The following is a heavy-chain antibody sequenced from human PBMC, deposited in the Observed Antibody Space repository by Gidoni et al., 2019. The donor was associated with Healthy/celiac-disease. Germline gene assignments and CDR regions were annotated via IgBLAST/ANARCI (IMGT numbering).Heavy chain of an antibody. J-gene: IGHJ3*02. Sequence: EVQLVESGGGLVKPGGSLRLSCAASGFTFSSYSMNWVRQAPGKGLEWVSSISSSSSYIYYADSVKGRFTISRDNAKNSLYLQMNSLRAEDTAVYYCAREWQGVADWGAFDIWGQGTMVTVSS. D-gene: IGHD6-19*01. CDR3: AREWQGVADWGAFDI. CDR2: ISSSSSYI. V-gene: IGHV3-21*01. CDR1: GFTFSSYS.